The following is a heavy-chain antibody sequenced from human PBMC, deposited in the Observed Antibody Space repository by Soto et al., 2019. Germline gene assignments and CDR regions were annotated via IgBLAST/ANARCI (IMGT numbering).Heavy chain of an antibody. V-gene: IGHV4-39*01. Sequence: PSETLSLTCTVSGASISSRDYYWGWIRHTPGKGLEWIGNIDYNGVTYYNPSLKSRVTVSKDTSKNQFSLKVASVTAADTAIYYCGRVMIGTSRHTDSDYWGQGTQVTVSS. CDR1: GASISSRDYY. D-gene: IGHD2-8*01. J-gene: IGHJ4*02. CDR2: IDYNGVT. CDR3: GRVMIGTSRHTDSDY.